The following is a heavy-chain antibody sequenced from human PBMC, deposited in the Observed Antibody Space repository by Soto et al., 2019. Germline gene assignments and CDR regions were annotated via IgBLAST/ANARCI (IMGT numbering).Heavy chain of an antibody. CDR3: ARQPTVTTVNDAFDL. CDR1: GGSISSYY. V-gene: IGHV4-59*08. CDR2: IYHSGST. D-gene: IGHD4-17*01. Sequence: PSETLSLTCTVSGGSISSYYWSWIRQPPGKGLEWIGYIYHSGSTYYNPSLKSRVTISVDRSKNQFSLRLSSVTAADTAVYYCARQPTVTTVNDAFDLWGQGTMVTVSS. J-gene: IGHJ3*01.